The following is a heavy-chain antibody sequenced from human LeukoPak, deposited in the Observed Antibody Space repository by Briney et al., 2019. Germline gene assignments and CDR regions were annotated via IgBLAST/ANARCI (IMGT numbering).Heavy chain of an antibody. D-gene: IGHD4-23*01. V-gene: IGHV3-64D*09. Sequence: PGGSLRLSCSASGFTFSSYAMHWVRQAPGKGLEYVSAISSNGGSTYYADSVKGRFTISRDNSKNTLYLQMSSLRAEDTAVYYCVKDSSVRVGYGGNSFRHWGQGTLVTVSS. CDR2: ISSNGGST. J-gene: IGHJ1*01. CDR3: VKDSSVRVGYGGNSFRH. CDR1: GFTFSSYA.